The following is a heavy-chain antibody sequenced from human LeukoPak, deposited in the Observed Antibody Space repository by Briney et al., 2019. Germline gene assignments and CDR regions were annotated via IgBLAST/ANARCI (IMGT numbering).Heavy chain of an antibody. V-gene: IGHV1-69*13. D-gene: IGHD3-9*01. CDR1: GGTFSSYA. J-gene: IGHJ6*03. CDR3: ARDRGYDIQNYYYYYMDV. Sequence: SVKVSCKASGGTFSSYAISWVRQAPGQGLEWMGGIIPIFGTANYAQKFQGRVTITADESTRTTYMELSSLRSEDTAVYYCARDRGYDIQNYYYYYMDVWGKGTTVTVSS. CDR2: IIPIFGTA.